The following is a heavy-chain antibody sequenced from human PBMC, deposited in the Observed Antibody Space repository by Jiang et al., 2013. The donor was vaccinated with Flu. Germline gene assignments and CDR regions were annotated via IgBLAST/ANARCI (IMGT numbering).Heavy chain of an antibody. CDR1: Y. D-gene: IGHD4-23*01. V-gene: IGHV4-34*01. CDR3: AGGNLGNFDY. Sequence: YWSWIRQPPGRGWSGLGKVNHSGSTNYNPSLKSRVTISVDTSKNQFSLKLSSVTAADTAVYYCAGGNLGNFDYWGQGTLVTVSS. J-gene: IGHJ4*02. CDR2: VNHSGST.